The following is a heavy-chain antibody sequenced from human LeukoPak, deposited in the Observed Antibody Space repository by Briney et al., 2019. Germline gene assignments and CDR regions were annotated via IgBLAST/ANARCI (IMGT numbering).Heavy chain of an antibody. CDR2: IRYDGSNK. CDR3: AKDYIVLMVYAIRREYYFDY. D-gene: IGHD2-8*01. CDR1: GFTFSSYG. Sequence: GGSLRLSCAASGFTFSSYGMHWVRQAPGKGLEWVAFIRYDGSNKYYADSVKGRFTSSRDNSKNTLYLQMNSLRAEDTAVYYRAKDYIVLMVYAIRREYYFDYWGQGTLVTVSS. J-gene: IGHJ4*02. V-gene: IGHV3-30*02.